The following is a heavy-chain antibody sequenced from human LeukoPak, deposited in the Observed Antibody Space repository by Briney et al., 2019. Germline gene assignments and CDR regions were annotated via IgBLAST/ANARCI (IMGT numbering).Heavy chain of an antibody. V-gene: IGHV4-34*01. J-gene: IGHJ5*02. CDR1: GTSFTHYY. D-gene: IGHD1/OR15-1a*01. CDR2: INHSGDT. CDR3: ARGPGTVGLSP. Sequence: SETLSLTCNVSGTSFTHYYWSWIRQTPEKGLEWLVQINHSGDTSYNPSLRSRITLSVDRSKNQFSLKVTSVTAADTGVYYCARGPGTVGLSPWGQGTLVTVSS.